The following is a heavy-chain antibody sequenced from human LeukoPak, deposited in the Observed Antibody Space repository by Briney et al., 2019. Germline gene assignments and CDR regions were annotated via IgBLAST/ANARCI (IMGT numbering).Heavy chain of an antibody. CDR1: GDTFSTYA. CDR3: ARGLRLGRDGYNRYYFDY. Sequence: ASVKVSCKSSGDTFSTYAINWVRQAPGQGLEWVGGIIPISGTANYAQKFQGRVTITADESTFTAYMELSSLRSEDTAVYYCARGLRLGRDGYNRYYFDYWGQGTLVTVSS. J-gene: IGHJ4*02. CDR2: IIPISGTA. D-gene: IGHD5-24*01. V-gene: IGHV1-69*13.